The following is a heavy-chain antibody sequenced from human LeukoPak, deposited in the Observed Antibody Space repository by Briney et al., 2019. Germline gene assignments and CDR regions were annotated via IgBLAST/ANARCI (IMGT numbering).Heavy chain of an antibody. CDR3: ARGNPRIAAGGGYYFDY. V-gene: IGHV1-69*05. CDR2: IIPILGTA. D-gene: IGHD6-13*01. CDR1: GGTFSSYA. J-gene: IGHJ4*02. Sequence: ASVKVSCKASGGTFSSYAISWLRQAPGQGLEWMGGIIPILGTANYAQKFQGRVTITTDESTSTAYMELSSLRSEDTAVYYCARGNPRIAAGGGYYFDYWGQGTLVTVSS.